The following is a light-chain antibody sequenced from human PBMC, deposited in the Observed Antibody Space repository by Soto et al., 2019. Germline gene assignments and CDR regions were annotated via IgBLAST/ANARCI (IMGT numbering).Light chain of an antibody. CDR3: QQANSFPIT. J-gene: IGKJ5*01. CDR2: AAS. V-gene: IGKV1-39*01. Sequence: DIQMPQSPSSLSASVGDRVTITCRASQSISSYLNWYQQKPGKAPKLLIYAASNLQSGVPSRFSGSGSGTDFTLTISSLQPEDFATYYCQQANSFPITFGQGTRLEI. CDR1: QSISSY.